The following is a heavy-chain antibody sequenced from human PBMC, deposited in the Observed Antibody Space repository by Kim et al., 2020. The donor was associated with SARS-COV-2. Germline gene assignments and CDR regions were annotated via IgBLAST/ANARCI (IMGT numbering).Heavy chain of an antibody. D-gene: IGHD3-10*01. Sequence: SETLSLTCTVSGGSISSGGYYWSWIRQHPGKGLEWIGYIYYSGSTYYNPSLKSRVTISVDTSKNQFSLKLSSVTAADTAVYYCARSNTMVRSRARDGAFDIWGQGTMVTVSS. V-gene: IGHV4-31*03. CDR3: ARSNTMVRSRARDGAFDI. J-gene: IGHJ3*02. CDR2: IYYSGST. CDR1: GGSISSGGYY.